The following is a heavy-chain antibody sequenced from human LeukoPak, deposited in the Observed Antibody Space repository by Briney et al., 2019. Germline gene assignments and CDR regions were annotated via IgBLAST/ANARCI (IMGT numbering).Heavy chain of an antibody. CDR2: IYYSGST. J-gene: IGHJ4*02. CDR3: ARDEYSSGWFDY. V-gene: IGHV4-59*01. Sequence: SETLSLTCTVSGGSISSYYWSWIRQPPGKGLEWIGYIYYSGSTNCNPSLKSRVTISVDTSKNQSSLKLSSVTAADTAVYYCARDEYSSGWFDYWGQGTLVTVSS. CDR1: GGSISSYY. D-gene: IGHD6-19*01.